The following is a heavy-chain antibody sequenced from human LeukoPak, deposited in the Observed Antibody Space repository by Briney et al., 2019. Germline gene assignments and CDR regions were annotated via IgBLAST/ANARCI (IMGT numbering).Heavy chain of an antibody. V-gene: IGHV4-4*09. D-gene: IGHD1-26*01. CDR1: GSSIGTYS. Sequence: SETLSPTCTVSGSSIGTYSWSWIRQPPGKGLEWIGYIYTSGSTNYNPSLKSRVTISVDTSKNQFSLKLSSVTAADTAVYYCARYSGSYGHAYWGQGTLVTVSS. CDR3: ARYSGSYGHAY. J-gene: IGHJ4*02. CDR2: IYTSGST.